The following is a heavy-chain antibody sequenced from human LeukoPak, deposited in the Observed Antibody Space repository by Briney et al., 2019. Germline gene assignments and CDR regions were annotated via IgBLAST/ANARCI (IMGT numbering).Heavy chain of an antibody. J-gene: IGHJ4*02. Sequence: PGGSLRLSCAASGFTFSNYWMSWVRQAPGKGLEWVSAISGSGGSTYYADSVRGRFTISRDNSKNTLYLQMNSLRAEDTAVYYCAKDAFQDYYGSGGFDYWGQGTLVTVSS. CDR2: ISGSGGST. CDR1: GFTFSNYW. D-gene: IGHD3-10*01. CDR3: AKDAFQDYYGSGGFDY. V-gene: IGHV3-23*01.